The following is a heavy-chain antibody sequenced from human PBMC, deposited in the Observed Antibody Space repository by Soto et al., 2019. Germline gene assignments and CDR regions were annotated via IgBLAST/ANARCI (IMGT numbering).Heavy chain of an antibody. J-gene: IGHJ4*02. CDR2: INHSGST. D-gene: IGHD3-16*02. Sequence: SETLSLTCAVYGGSFSGYYWSWIRQPPGKGLEWIGEINHSGSTNYNPSLKSRVTISVDTSKNQFSLKLSSVTAADTAVYYCARERTFGGVIAVDYWGQGTLATVSS. CDR1: GGSFSGYY. CDR3: ARERTFGGVIAVDY. V-gene: IGHV4-34*01.